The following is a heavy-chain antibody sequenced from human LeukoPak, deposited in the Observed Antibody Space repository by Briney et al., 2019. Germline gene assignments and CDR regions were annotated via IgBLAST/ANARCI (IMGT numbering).Heavy chain of an antibody. V-gene: IGHV3-23*01. CDR3: ANPGSPYYYDSSDAFDI. Sequence: PGGSLRLSCAASGFTFSSYAMSWVRQAPGKGLEWVSAISGSGGSTYYADSVKGRFTISRDNSKNTLYLQMNSLRAEDAAVYYCANPGSPYYYDSSDAFDIWGQGTMVTVSS. CDR2: ISGSGGST. D-gene: IGHD3-22*01. CDR1: GFTFSSYA. J-gene: IGHJ3*02.